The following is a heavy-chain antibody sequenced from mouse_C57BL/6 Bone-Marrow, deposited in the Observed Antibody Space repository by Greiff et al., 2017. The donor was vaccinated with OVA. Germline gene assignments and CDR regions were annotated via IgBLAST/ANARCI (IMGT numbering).Heavy chain of an antibody. CDR2: ISSGSSTI. CDR3: ARGGYIDY. J-gene: IGHJ2*01. Sequence: EVKLMESGGGLVKPGGSLKLSCAASGFTFSDYGMHWVRQAPEKGLEWVAYISSGSSTIYYADTVKGRYTISRDKAKNTLFLQMTSLRSEDTAMYYCARGGYIDYWGQGTTLTVSS. CDR1: GFTFSDYG. V-gene: IGHV5-17*01.